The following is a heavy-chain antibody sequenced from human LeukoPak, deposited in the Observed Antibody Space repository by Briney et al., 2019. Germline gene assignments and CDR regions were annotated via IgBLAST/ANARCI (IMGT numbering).Heavy chain of an antibody. J-gene: IGHJ4*02. CDR2: ISYDGSNK. Sequence: GGSLRLSCAASGFTFSSYGMHWVRQAPGKGLEWVAVISYDGSNKYYADSVKGRFTISRDNSKNTLYLQMNSMRAEDTAVYYCAKDSSGYYYQWRYFDYWGQGTLVTISS. D-gene: IGHD3-22*01. CDR1: GFTFSSYG. V-gene: IGHV3-30*18. CDR3: AKDSSGYYYQWRYFDY.